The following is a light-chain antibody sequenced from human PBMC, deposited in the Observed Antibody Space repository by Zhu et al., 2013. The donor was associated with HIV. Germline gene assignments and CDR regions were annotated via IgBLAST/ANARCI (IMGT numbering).Light chain of an antibody. CDR3: GTWDSSLSGCV. J-gene: IGLJ1*01. Sequence: QSALTQPASVSGSPGQSITISCTGTSSDVGSYNLVSWYQQHPGKAPKFMIYEGSKRPSGIPDRFSGSKSGTSATLDITGLQTGDEADYYCGTWDSSLSGCVFGSGTKVTVL. CDR2: EGS. V-gene: IGLV2-14*02. CDR1: SSDVGSYNL.